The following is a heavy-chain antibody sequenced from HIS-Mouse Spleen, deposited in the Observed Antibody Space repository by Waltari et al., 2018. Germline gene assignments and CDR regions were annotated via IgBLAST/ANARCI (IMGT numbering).Heavy chain of an antibody. J-gene: IGHJ2*01. V-gene: IGHV4-39*07. D-gene: IGHD6-13*01. Sequence: QLQLQESGPGLVKPSETPSLTCTVSGGSISSSSYYWGWIRQPPGKGLEWIGSIYSSGSTYYNPSLKSRVTISVDTSKNQFSLKLSSVTAADTAVYYCAREIPYSSSWYDWYFDLRGRGTLVTVSS. CDR3: AREIPYSSSWYDWYFDL. CDR1: GGSISSSSYY. CDR2: IYSSGST.